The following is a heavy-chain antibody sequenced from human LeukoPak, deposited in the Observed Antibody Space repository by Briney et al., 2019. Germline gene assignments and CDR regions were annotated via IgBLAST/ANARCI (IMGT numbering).Heavy chain of an antibody. D-gene: IGHD3-9*01. CDR2: ISGSGGST. J-gene: IGHJ4*02. CDR1: GFTFSSYA. V-gene: IGHV3-23*01. CDR3: AKTLRYFDWLSGFDY. Sequence: GGSLRLSCAASGFTFSSYAMSWVRQAPGKGLEGVSAISGSGGSTYYADSVKGRFTISRDNSKNTLYLQMNSLRAEDTAVYYCAKTLRYFDWLSGFDYWGQGTLVTVSS.